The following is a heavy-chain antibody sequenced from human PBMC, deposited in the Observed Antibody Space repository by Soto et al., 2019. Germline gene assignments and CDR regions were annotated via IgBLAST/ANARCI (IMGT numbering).Heavy chain of an antibody. V-gene: IGHV1-3*01. Sequence: ASVKVSCKASGYTFTSYAMHWVRQAPGQRLEWMGWINAGNGNTKYSQKFQGRVTITRDTSASTAYMELSSLRSEDTAVYYCAREGKQLWSNSVRDVGGKGTTVTVSS. CDR3: AREGKQLWSNSVRDV. D-gene: IGHD5-18*01. CDR1: GYTFTSYA. J-gene: IGHJ6*04. CDR2: INAGNGNT.